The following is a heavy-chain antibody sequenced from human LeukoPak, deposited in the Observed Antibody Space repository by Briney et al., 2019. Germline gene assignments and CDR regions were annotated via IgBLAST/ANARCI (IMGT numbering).Heavy chain of an antibody. J-gene: IGHJ4*02. Sequence: ASVKVSCKASGYTFTSYGISWVRQAPGQGLEWMGCISAYNGNTNYAQKLQGRVTMTTDTSTSTAYMELRSLRSDDTAVYYRARWYCSSTSCLPFDYWGQGTLVTVSS. V-gene: IGHV1-18*01. CDR2: ISAYNGNT. CDR3: ARWYCSSTSCLPFDY. D-gene: IGHD2-2*01. CDR1: GYTFTSYG.